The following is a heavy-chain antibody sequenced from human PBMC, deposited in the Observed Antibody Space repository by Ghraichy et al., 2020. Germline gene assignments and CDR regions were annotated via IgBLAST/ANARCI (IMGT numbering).Heavy chain of an antibody. V-gene: IGHV3-23*01. CDR2: ISGGGSTT. J-gene: IGHJ4*02. CDR1: GFTFSTYA. Sequence: GGSLRLSCAASGFTFSTYAMSWVRQAPGKGLEWVSLISGGGSTTYYASSVKGRFTISRDNSKNTLYLQMNSLRVEDTAVYYCAKNSGLSYGSYHFDCWGQGTLVTVSS. D-gene: IGHD5-18*01. CDR3: AKNSGLSYGSYHFDC.